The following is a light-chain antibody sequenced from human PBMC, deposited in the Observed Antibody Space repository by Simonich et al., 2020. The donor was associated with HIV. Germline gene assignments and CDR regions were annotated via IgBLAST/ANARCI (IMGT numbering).Light chain of an antibody. Sequence: QTVVTQETSSSVSPGGTVTLTCALSSGPVSTSYYPTWYHQTPGQPPRTLIYSTNTRSSGVPDRFSGSILGNKAVLSITGAQADDEGDYYCVLYMGSGISVFGGGTKLTVL. CDR2: STN. CDR3: VLYMGSGISV. CDR1: SGPVSTSYY. V-gene: IGLV8-61*01. J-gene: IGLJ3*02.